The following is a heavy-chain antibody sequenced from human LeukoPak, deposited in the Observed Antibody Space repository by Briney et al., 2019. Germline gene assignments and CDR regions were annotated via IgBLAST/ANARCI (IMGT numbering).Heavy chain of an antibody. CDR1: GFTFSSYA. V-gene: IGHV3-30-3*01. D-gene: IGHD2-15*01. J-gene: IGHJ4*02. Sequence: GRALRLSCAASGFTFSSYAMHWVRQAPGKGREGVAVISYDGSNKYYADSVKGRFTISRDNSKNPLYLQMNSLRAEATAVYYCARDPASSSLSGGTYWGQGTLVTVSS. CDR2: ISYDGSNK. CDR3: ARDPASSSLSGGTY.